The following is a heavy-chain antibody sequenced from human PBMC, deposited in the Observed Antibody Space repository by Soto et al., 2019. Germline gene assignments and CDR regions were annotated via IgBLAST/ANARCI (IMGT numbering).Heavy chain of an antibody. CDR1: GYTFTSYY. V-gene: IGHV1-46*01. CDR2: INPSGGST. CDR3: ARDSSTRQNWFDP. Sequence: GASVKVSCKASGYTFTSYYMHWVRQAPGQGLEWMGIINPSGGSTSYAQKFQGRVTMTRDTSTSTAYMELSSLRSDDTAVYYCARDSSTRQNWFDPWGQGTLVTVSS. D-gene: IGHD2-2*01. J-gene: IGHJ5*02.